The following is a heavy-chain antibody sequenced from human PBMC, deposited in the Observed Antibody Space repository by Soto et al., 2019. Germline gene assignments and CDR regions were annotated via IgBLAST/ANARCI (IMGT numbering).Heavy chain of an antibody. J-gene: IGHJ6*02. CDR2: IIPMFGTT. CDR1: GGTFRSYA. V-gene: IGHV1-69*12. Sequence: QVQLVQSGAEVKKPGSSVKVSCKASGGTFRSYAISWVRQAPGQGLEWVGGIIPMFGTTNYAQKFQGRVTVAADESTTPADMELSSLRSEDTAVYFCASHRTYYYGSGSYYPDYYQYGMDVWGQGTTVTVSS. D-gene: IGHD3-10*01. CDR3: ASHRTYYYGSGSYYPDYYQYGMDV.